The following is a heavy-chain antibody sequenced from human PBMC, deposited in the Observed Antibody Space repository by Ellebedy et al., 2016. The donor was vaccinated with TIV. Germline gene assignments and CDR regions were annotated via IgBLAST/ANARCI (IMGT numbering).Heavy chain of an antibody. CDR3: AREGIAVAGYGALEI. CDR1: GDSTSGYY. Sequence: MPSETLSLTCTVSGDSTSGYYWSRIRQPAGKALEWIGRMYYSGSTNHNPSLKSRVTMSVDTSKNQFSLKLRSVTAADTAVYYCAREGIAVAGYGALEIWGQGTMVTVSS. J-gene: IGHJ3*02. V-gene: IGHV4-4*07. CDR2: MYYSGST. D-gene: IGHD6-19*01.